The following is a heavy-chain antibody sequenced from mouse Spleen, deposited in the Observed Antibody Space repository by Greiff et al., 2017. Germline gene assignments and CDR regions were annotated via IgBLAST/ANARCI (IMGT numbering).Heavy chain of an antibody. V-gene: IGHV1S137*01. CDR3: ARGDYGSSRFAY. CDR1: GYTFTDYA. Sequence: QVQLQQSGAELVRPGVSVKISCKGSGYTFTDYAMHWVKQSHAKSLEWIGVISTYYGDASYNQKFKGKATMTVDKSSSTAYMELARLTSEDSAIYYCARGDYGSSRFAYWGQGTLVTVSA. CDR2: ISTYYGDA. D-gene: IGHD1-1*01. J-gene: IGHJ3*01.